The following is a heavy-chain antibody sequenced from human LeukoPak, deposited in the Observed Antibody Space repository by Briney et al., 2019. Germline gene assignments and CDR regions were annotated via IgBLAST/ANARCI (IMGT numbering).Heavy chain of an antibody. V-gene: IGHV3-48*01. D-gene: IGHD1-1*01. J-gene: IGHJ4*02. CDR3: ARDLYGGTGTDMQDY. CDR1: GFTFSSYS. Sequence: GGSLRLSCAASGFTFSSYSMNWVRQAPGKGLEWGSYISSSSSTIYYADSVKGRFTISRDNAKNSLYLQMNSLRAEDTAVYYCARDLYGGTGTDMQDYWGQGTLVTVSS. CDR2: ISSSSSTI.